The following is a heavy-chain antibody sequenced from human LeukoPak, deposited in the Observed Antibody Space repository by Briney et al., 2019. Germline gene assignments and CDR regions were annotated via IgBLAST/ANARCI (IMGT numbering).Heavy chain of an antibody. CDR3: ARRGPQRYCSSTSCYADYYFDY. CDR2: IYPGDSDT. CDR1: GYSFTSYW. Sequence: GESLKISRKGSGYSFTSYWIGWVRQMPGKGLEWMGIIYPGDSDTRYSPSFQGQVTISADKSISTAYLQWSSLKASDTAMYYCARRGPQRYCSSTSCYADYYFDYWGQGTLVTVSS. V-gene: IGHV5-51*01. J-gene: IGHJ4*02. D-gene: IGHD2-2*01.